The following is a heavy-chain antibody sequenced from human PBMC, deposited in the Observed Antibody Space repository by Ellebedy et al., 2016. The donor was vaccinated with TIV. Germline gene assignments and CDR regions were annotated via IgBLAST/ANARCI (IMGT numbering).Heavy chain of an antibody. CDR2: IYPADSNT. CDR3: ARRQGHHDDLSGYTTVWFDP. J-gene: IGHJ5*02. D-gene: IGHD3-3*01. V-gene: IGHV5-51*01. CDR1: GYNFNTYW. Sequence: PGGSLRLSCKASGYNFNTYWIAWVRQMPGKGLEWMGIIYPADSNTRYSPSFEGQVTISVDTSISTAYLQWTSLKASDTAIYYCARRQGHHDDLSGYTTVWFDPWGQGTLVTVSS.